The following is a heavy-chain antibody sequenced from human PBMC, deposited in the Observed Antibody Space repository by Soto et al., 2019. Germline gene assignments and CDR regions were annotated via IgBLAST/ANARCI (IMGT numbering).Heavy chain of an antibody. D-gene: IGHD5-18*01. CDR3: AKSRGYSYGDYWYFDL. V-gene: IGHV3-23*01. Sequence: EVQLLESGGSLVQPGGSLRLSCEASGFTFGSQAMSWVRQAPGKGLEWVSAINGGGGSTYYAASVKGRFTISRDNFKSVLYLQMNSLRAEDTAVYYCAKSRGYSYGDYWYFDLWGRGTLVTVSS. J-gene: IGHJ2*01. CDR2: INGGGGST. CDR1: GFTFGSQA.